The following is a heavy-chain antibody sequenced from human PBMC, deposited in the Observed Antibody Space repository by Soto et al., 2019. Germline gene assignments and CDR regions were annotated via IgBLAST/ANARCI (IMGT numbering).Heavy chain of an antibody. Sequence: GQSLKISCKGSGYSFTTTWIAWVRQMPGKGLEWMGIIYPSDSDTRYSPSFQGQVTISADKSISTAYLQWSSLKGSDTAMYYCARPGYTSHGMDVWGQGTTVTVSS. CDR2: IYPSDSDT. V-gene: IGHV5-51*01. J-gene: IGHJ6*02. CDR1: GYSFTTTW. CDR3: ARPGYTSHGMDV. D-gene: IGHD3-16*02.